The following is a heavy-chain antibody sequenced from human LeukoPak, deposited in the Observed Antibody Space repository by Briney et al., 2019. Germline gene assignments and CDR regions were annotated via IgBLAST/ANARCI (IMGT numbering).Heavy chain of an antibody. V-gene: IGHV4-59*11. CDR2: IYYSGST. CDR1: GGSISSHY. J-gene: IGHJ5*02. D-gene: IGHD3-3*01. CDR3: ARGATYYDFWSGYYSWFDP. Sequence: SETLSLTCTVSGGSISSHYWSWIRQPPGKGLEWIGCIYYSGSTNYNPSLKSRVTISVDTSKNQFSLKLSSMTAADTAVYYCARGATYYDFWSGYYSWFDPWGQGTLVTVSS.